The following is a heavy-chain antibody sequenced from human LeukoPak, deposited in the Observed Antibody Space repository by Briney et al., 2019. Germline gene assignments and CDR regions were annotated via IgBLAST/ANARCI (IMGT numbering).Heavy chain of an antibody. J-gene: IGHJ4*02. CDR3: ARHGTGTGYPLDY. V-gene: IGHV4-59*08. Sequence: NPSETLSLTCTVSGVSINSHYWSWIRQSPGKGLEWIAYVHYSGTTNYNPSLKRRATISVDTSKNQFSLKLTSVSAADTAMYYCARHGTGTGYPLDYWGLGTLVTVSS. D-gene: IGHD3/OR15-3a*01. CDR2: VHYSGTT. CDR1: GVSINSHY.